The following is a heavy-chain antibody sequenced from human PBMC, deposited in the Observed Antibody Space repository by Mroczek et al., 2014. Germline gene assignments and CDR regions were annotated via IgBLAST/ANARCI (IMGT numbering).Heavy chain of an antibody. D-gene: IGHD3-3*01. CDR1: GGSISSGSYY. J-gene: IGHJ6*03. V-gene: IGHV4-61*02. CDR2: IYTSGST. CDR3: AGALRILEWLEGGYMDV. Sequence: QVQLQESGPGLVKPSQTLSLTCTVSGGSISSGSYYWSWIRQPAGKGLEWIGRIYTSGSTNYNPSLKSRVTMSVDTSKNQFSLKLSSVTAADTAVYYCAGALRILEWLEGGYMDVWGKGTTVTVSS.